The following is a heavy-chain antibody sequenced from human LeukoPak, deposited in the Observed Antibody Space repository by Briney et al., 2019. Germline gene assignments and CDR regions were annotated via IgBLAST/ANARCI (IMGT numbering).Heavy chain of an antibody. CDR1: GFTFSSYG. Sequence: GGSLRLSCAASGFTFSSYGMHWVRQAPGKGLEWVSFIRYDGSNEYYADSVRGRFTISRDNSKNTLYLQMNSLRAEDTAVYYCAKSRWDTAMASLDYWGQGTLVTVSS. D-gene: IGHD5-18*01. J-gene: IGHJ4*02. CDR3: AKSRWDTAMASLDY. CDR2: IRYDGSNE. V-gene: IGHV3-30*02.